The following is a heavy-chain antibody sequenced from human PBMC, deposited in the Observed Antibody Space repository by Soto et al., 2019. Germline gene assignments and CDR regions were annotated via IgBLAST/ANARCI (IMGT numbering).Heavy chain of an antibody. V-gene: IGHV1-69*12. CDR1: GGTFSSYA. D-gene: IGHD2-21*02. CDR3: ARGGYCGGDCYSHFDY. CDR2: IIPIFGTA. J-gene: IGHJ4*02. Sequence: QVQLVQSGAEVKKPGSSVKVSCKASGGTFSSYAISWVRQAPGQGLEWMGGIIPIFGTANYAQKFQGRVTITADEYTSTPYMELSRLRSEDTAVYYCARGGYCGGDCYSHFDYWGQGTLVTVSS.